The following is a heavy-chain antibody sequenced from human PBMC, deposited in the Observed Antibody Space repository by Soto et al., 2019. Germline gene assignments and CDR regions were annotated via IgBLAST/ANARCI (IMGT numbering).Heavy chain of an antibody. CDR3: ARDWRGAEGFDP. CDR1: GYTFSTYG. J-gene: IGHJ5*02. Sequence: QVQLVQSGPEVKKPGASVKISCKASGYTFSTYGFSWVRQAPGQGLGWMGWIGTHNGDTNYVQKFQGRVTMTTDTSTTTSYMELRSLTSDDTAVYFCARDWRGAEGFDPWGQGTLVTVSS. D-gene: IGHD3-3*01. CDR2: IGTHNGDT. V-gene: IGHV1-18*01.